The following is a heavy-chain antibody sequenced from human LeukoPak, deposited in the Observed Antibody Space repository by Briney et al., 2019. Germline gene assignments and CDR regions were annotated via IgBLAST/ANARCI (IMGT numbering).Heavy chain of an antibody. CDR2: IYPGDSDT. J-gene: IGHJ5*02. CDR1: GYSFTSYW. Sequence: KLGESLKISCKGSGYSFTSYWIGWVRQMPGKGLEWMGIIYPGDSDTRYSPSFQGQVTISADKSISTAYLQWSSLKASDTAMYYCARLAYCGGDCYRGGWFDPWGQGTLVTVSS. V-gene: IGHV5-51*01. CDR3: ARLAYCGGDCYRGGWFDP. D-gene: IGHD2-21*02.